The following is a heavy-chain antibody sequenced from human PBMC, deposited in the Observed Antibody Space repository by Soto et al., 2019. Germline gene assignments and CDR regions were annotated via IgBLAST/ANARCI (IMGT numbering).Heavy chain of an antibody. CDR3: ARDPHCAHGVCLIDY. J-gene: IGHJ4*02. V-gene: IGHV3-30-3*01. CDR1: GFSFSSYA. D-gene: IGHD2-8*01. CDR2: ISYDGSNK. Sequence: GGSLRLSCAASGFSFSSYAMHWVRLAPGKGLEWVAVISYDGSNKYYTDSVKGRFTISRDTSKNTLYLQMNSLISEDTAVYYCARDPHCAHGVCLIDYWGQGTLVTVSS.